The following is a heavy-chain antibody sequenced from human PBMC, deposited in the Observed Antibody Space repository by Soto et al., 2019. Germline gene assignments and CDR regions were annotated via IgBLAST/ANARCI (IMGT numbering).Heavy chain of an antibody. CDR1: GYTCTSYD. J-gene: IGHJ5*02. CDR3: ARGLLLAAGINWFDP. V-gene: IGHV1-8*01. CDR2: MNPNSGNT. D-gene: IGHD6-13*01. Sequence: ASVKVSCKASGYTCTSYDINWVRQATGQGLEWMGWMNPNSGNTGYAQKFQGRVTMTRNTSINTAYMELSSLRSEDTAVYYCARGLLLAAGINWFDPWGQGTLVTVSS.